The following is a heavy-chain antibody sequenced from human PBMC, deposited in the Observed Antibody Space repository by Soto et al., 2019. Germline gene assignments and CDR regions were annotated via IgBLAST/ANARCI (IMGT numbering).Heavy chain of an antibody. CDR1: GFTFSSYS. CDR2: ISSSSSYI. D-gene: IGHD2-15*01. J-gene: IGHJ4*02. Sequence: PGGSLRLSCAASGFTFSSYSMNWVRQAPGKGLEWVSSISSSSSYIYYADSVKGRFTISRDNAKNSLYLQMNSLRAEDTAVYYCASYCSGGSCPRDYWGQGTLVTVSS. V-gene: IGHV3-21*01. CDR3: ASYCSGGSCPRDY.